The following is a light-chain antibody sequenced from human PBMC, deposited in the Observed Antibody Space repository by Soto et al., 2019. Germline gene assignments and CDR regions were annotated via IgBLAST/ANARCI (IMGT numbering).Light chain of an antibody. J-gene: IGLJ2*01. CDR1: SSDVGGFHF. V-gene: IGLV2-11*01. CDR2: DVN. Sequence: QSALTQPRSVSGSLGQSVNISCTGTSSDVGGFHFVSWYQQHPGRAPKLIIFDVNARPSGVPDRFSGSKSGNTASLTISGLQADDEADYYCCSYAGSFTFVFGGGTKVTVL. CDR3: CSYAGSFTFV.